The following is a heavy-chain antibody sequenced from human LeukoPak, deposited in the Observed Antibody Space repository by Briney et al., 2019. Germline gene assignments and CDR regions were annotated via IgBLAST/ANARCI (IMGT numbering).Heavy chain of an antibody. V-gene: IGHV4-31*03. Sequence: NPSETLSLTCTVSGAFISSGGYHWSWIRQHPGKGLEWIGNDGSTSYNPSLKSRLTISVDTSKNQFSLKLSSVTAADTAIYYCAIYFVDGGGRGNWGQGTLVTVSS. J-gene: IGHJ4*02. CDR3: AIYFVDGGGRGN. CDR2: DGST. CDR1: GAFISSGGYH. D-gene: IGHD2/OR15-2a*01.